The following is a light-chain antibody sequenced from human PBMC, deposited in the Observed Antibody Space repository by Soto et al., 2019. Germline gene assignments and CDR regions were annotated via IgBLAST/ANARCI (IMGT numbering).Light chain of an antibody. V-gene: IGKV4-1*01. CDR1: QSVLYSSNNKNY. J-gene: IGKJ5*01. CDR2: WAS. Sequence: IVMTQSPDSLAVSLGERATINCKSSQSVLYSSNNKNYLAWYQQKPGQPPKLLIYWASTRESGVPDRFSGSGSGTDFTLTISSLQAEDVAVYYCQQYYSLITFGQGTRLEIK. CDR3: QQYYSLIT.